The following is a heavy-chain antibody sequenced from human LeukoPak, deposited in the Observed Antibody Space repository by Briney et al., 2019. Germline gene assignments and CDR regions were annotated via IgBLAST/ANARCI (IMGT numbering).Heavy chain of an antibody. V-gene: IGHV3-11*01. CDR2: ISSSGSTI. CDR3: ARPYSSSLEYFQH. J-gene: IGHJ1*01. CDR1: GFTFSDYY. D-gene: IGHD6-13*01. Sequence: GGSLRLSCAASGFTFSDYYMSWIRQAPGKGLEWVSYISSSGSTIYYADSVRGRFTISRDNAKNSLYLQMNSLRAEDTAVYYCARPYSSSLEYFQHWGQGTLVTVSS.